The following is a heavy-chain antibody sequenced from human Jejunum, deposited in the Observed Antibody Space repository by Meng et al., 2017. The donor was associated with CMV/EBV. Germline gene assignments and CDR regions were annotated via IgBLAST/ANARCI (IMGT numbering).Heavy chain of an antibody. CDR1: SGYY. J-gene: IGHJ4*02. D-gene: IGHD3-3*01. CDR3: ARGRRDDFWSGLYWYYFDH. Sequence: SGYYWGWIRQPPGKGLEWIGKINYSGSIYYHPALKSRVTLSVDTSRKQFSLRLSSVTAAADTAVYFCARGRRDDFWSGLYWYYFDHWGPGMLVTVSS. CDR2: INYSGSI. V-gene: IGHV4-39*07.